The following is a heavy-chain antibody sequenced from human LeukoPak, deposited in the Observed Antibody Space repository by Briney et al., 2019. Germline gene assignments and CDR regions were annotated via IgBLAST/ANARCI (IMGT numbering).Heavy chain of an antibody. Sequence: ASVKVSCKASGYTFTSYDINWVRQATGQGLEWMGWMNPNSGNTGYAQKFQGRVTMTRNTSISTAYMELSSLRSEDTAVYYCARNGQGYYNYYGMDVWGQGTTVTVSS. D-gene: IGHD4-17*01. J-gene: IGHJ6*02. CDR2: MNPNSGNT. CDR1: GYTFTSYD. V-gene: IGHV1-8*01. CDR3: ARNGQGYYNYYGMDV.